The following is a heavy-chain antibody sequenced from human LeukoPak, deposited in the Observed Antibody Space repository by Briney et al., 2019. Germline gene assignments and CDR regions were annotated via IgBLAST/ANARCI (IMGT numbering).Heavy chain of an antibody. CDR3: AKGKSGYYDY. Sequence: PGGSLRLSCAASGFTFSSYAMAWVRQAPGKGLEWVSSISGSGSSTHYADSVKGRFTISRDNSKNTLYLQMNSLGAEETAVYYCAKGKSGYYDYWGQGTLVTVSS. J-gene: IGHJ4*02. CDR1: GFTFSSYA. D-gene: IGHD3-22*01. V-gene: IGHV3-23*01. CDR2: ISGSGSST.